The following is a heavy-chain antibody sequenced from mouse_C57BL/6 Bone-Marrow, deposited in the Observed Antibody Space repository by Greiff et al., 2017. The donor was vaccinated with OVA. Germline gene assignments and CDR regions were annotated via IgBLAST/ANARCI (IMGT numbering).Heavy chain of an antibody. CDR1: GYSITSGYY. CDR2: ISYDGSN. J-gene: IGHJ2*01. Sequence: DVQLQESGPGLVKPSQSLSLTCSVTGYSITSGYYWNWIRQFPGNKLEWMGYISYDGSNNYNPSLKNRISITRDTSKNQFFLKLNSVTTEDTATYYCARAAYWGRGTTLTVSA. V-gene: IGHV3-6*01. CDR3: ARAAY.